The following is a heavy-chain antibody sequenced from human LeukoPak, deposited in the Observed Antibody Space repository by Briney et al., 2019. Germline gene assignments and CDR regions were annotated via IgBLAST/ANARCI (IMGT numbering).Heavy chain of an antibody. CDR1: RGTFSSYA. V-gene: IGHV1-69*05. CDR2: IIPFCGTA. J-gene: IGHJ4*02. D-gene: IGHD2-15*01. CDR3: ARQYCSGGSCFFDY. Sequence: SVKVSCKASRGTFSSYAISSVRQAPGQRLEWMGGIIPFCGTANYTQKSQGRVTITTDESTSTAYMELISLKSEATAVYYCARQYCSGGSCFFDYWGQGTLVTVPS.